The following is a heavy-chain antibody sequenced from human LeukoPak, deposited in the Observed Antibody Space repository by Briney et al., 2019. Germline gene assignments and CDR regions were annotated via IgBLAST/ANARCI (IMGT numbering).Heavy chain of an antibody. V-gene: IGHV6-1*01. CDR3: ARDYGSGSYSLYYFDY. J-gene: IGHJ4*02. CDR2: TYYRSTWYN. Sequence: SQTLSLTSAISGDSVSSNSTAWNWVRQSPSSGIEWLGRTYYRSTWYNDYAVSVKSRITINPDTSKNQFSLQLNSVTPEDTAVYYCARDYGSGSYSLYYFDYWGQGTLVTVSS. D-gene: IGHD3-10*01. CDR1: GDSVSSNSTA.